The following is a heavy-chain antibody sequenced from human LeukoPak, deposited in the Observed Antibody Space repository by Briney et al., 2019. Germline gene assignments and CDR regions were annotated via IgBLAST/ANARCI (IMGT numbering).Heavy chain of an antibody. V-gene: IGHV4-34*01. Sequence: PSETLSLTCAVYGGSFSGYYWTWVRQPPGKGLEWMGEINHKGATNYNPSLKSRVTISLDTSKNQFPLKLSSVTAADTAVYYCARGPHFYGSGSYEYSYYYYYYGMDVWGKGTAVTVSS. D-gene: IGHD3-10*01. CDR2: INHKGAT. CDR1: GGSFSGYY. J-gene: IGHJ6*04. CDR3: ARGPHFYGSGSYEYSYYYYYYGMDV.